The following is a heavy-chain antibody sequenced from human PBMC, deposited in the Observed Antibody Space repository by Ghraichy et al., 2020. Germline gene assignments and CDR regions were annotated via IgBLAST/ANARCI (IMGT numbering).Heavy chain of an antibody. CDR3: AKSITMIVVVGDAFDI. D-gene: IGHD3-22*01. V-gene: IGHV3-23*01. CDR2: ISASGGST. J-gene: IGHJ3*02. Sequence: GGSLRLSCAASGFTFSNYAMSWVRQAPGKGPEWVSGISASGGSTHYADSVKGRFTISRDNSKNTLYLQMNSLRAEDTAVYYCAKSITMIVVVGDAFDIWGQGTMVTVSS. CDR1: GFTFSNYA.